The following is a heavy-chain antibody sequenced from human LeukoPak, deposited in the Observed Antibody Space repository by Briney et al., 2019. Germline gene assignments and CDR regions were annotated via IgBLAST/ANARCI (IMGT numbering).Heavy chain of an antibody. CDR2: ISGRSDDI. Sequence: GGSLRLSCAGSEFTFSSYSMNWVRQALGKGLEWVSSISGRSDDIYYADSVKGRFTISRDNSKNSLYLQMKRLRAEDTALYYCARRGYHDYSGFDYWGQGTLVTVSS. CDR3: ARRGYHDYSGFDY. J-gene: IGHJ4*02. CDR1: EFTFSSYS. D-gene: IGHD1-26*01. V-gene: IGHV3-21*01.